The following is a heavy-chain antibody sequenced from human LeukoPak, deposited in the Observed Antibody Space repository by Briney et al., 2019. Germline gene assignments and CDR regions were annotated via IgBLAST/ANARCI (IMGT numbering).Heavy chain of an antibody. CDR2: IYTSGST. CDR1: GFSISSYY. J-gene: IGHJ5*02. V-gene: IGHV4-4*07. D-gene: IGHD3-10*01. CDR3: ARDVPEWFRELEWFDP. Sequence: SETLSLTCTVSGFSISSYYWSWIRQPAGKGLEWIGRIYTSGSTKYNRSLKSRVTMSVDTSKNQFSLKLSSVTAAETAVYYCARDVPEWFRELEWFDPWGQGTLVTVSS.